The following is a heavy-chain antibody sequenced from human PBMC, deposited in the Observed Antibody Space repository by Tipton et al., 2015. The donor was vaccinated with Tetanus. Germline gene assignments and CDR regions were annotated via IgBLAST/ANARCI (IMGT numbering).Heavy chain of an antibody. D-gene: IGHD6-13*01. J-gene: IGHJ1*01. Sequence: LRLSCTVSGGSISGYYWSWIRQPPGKGLEWIGEINHSGSTNYNPSLKSRVTISVDTSKNQFSLKLSSVTAADTAVYYCARHPAAALRRGEVYFQHWGQGTLVTVSS. CDR3: ARHPAAALRRGEVYFQH. CDR2: INHSGST. CDR1: GGSISGYY. V-gene: IGHV4-34*01.